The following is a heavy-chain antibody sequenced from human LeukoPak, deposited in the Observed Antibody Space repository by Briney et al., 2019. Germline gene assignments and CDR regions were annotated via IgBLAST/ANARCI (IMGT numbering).Heavy chain of an antibody. D-gene: IGHD3-9*01. V-gene: IGHV3-30*02. CDR1: GFTFSSYS. Sequence: GGSLRLSCAASGFTFSSYSMHWVRQAPGKGLEWVAFIRYDGSNKYYADSVKGRFTISRDNSKNTLYLQMNSLRAEDTAVYYCAEARYFDWLTSDYWGQGTLVTVSS. CDR3: AEARYFDWLTSDY. CDR2: IRYDGSNK. J-gene: IGHJ4*02.